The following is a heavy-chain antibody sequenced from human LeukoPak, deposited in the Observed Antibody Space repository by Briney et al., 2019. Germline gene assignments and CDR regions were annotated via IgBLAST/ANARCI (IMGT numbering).Heavy chain of an antibody. CDR3: AKGGSPSD. J-gene: IGHJ4*02. CDR1: GFTFSGHA. CDR2: ISGGGVST. Sequence: PGGSLRLSCTASGFTFSGHAMTWVRQAPGKGLEWVSTISGGGVSTYYAESVKGRFTISRDNSKNTLYLQTNSLRAEDTAVYFCAKGGSPSDWGQGTLVTVSS. V-gene: IGHV3-23*01.